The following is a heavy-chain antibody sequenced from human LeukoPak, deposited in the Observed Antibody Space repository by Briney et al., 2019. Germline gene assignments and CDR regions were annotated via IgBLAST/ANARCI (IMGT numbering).Heavy chain of an antibody. CDR2: IKSDGSST. J-gene: IGHJ3*02. Sequence: PGGSLRLSCAASGFTFSDYWMHWVRQAPGKGLVWVSRIKSDGSSTSYADSVKGRFTITRDSAKNTLYLQMNSLRAEDTAVYYCATPYGALDAFDMWGQGTMVTVSS. D-gene: IGHD4-17*01. CDR3: ATPYGALDAFDM. V-gene: IGHV3-74*01. CDR1: GFTFSDYW.